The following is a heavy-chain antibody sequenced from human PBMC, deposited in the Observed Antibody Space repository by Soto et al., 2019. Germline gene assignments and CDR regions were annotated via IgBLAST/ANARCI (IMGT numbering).Heavy chain of an antibody. V-gene: IGHV4-30-2*01. CDR2: IYHSGST. Sequence: QLQLQESGSGLVKPSQTLSLTCAVSGGSISSGGYSWSWIRQPPGKGLEWIGYIYHSGSTYYNPSLKSRVTISVDRSKNQFSLKLSSVTAADTAVYYCARGGYCSSTSCYEKRVWAFDIWGQGTMVTVSS. CDR3: ARGGYCSSTSCYEKRVWAFDI. J-gene: IGHJ3*02. CDR1: GGSISSGGYS. D-gene: IGHD2-2*01.